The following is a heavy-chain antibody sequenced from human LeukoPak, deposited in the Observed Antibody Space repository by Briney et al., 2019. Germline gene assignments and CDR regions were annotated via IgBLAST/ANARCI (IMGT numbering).Heavy chain of an antibody. V-gene: IGHV1-2*02. J-gene: IGHJ5*02. CDR2: INPNSGGT. CDR3: ARDNSVGDNAWWFDP. Sequence: GASVKVSCKASGYIFTGYYMHWVRQAPGQGLEWMGWINPNSGGTNYAQKFQGRVTMNRDMYTSTEYMELSSLRSEDTAIYYCARDNSVGDNAWWFDPWGQGTLVTVSS. D-gene: IGHD1-26*01. CDR1: GYIFTGYY.